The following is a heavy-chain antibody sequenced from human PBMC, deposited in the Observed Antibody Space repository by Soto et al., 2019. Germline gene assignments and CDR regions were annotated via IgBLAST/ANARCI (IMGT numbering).Heavy chain of an antibody. V-gene: IGHV1-69*13. CDR3: ASPSDYSRSWYNYSFVY. Sequence: GASEKVSCKASGGTFSSYAISWVRQAPGQGLEWMGGIIPIFGTANYAQKFQCRVTITADESTSTAYMELSSLRPEDTAVYYCASPSDYSRSWYNYSFVYWGQGTLVTVSS. J-gene: IGHJ4*02. CDR1: GGTFSSYA. CDR2: IIPIFGTA. D-gene: IGHD6-13*01.